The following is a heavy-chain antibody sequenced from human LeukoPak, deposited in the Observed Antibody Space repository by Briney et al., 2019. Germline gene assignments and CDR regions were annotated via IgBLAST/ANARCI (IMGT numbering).Heavy chain of an antibody. CDR1: GYTFTSYD. J-gene: IGHJ6*03. D-gene: IGHD3-10*01. V-gene: IGHV1-8*01. Sequence: GASVKVSCKASGYTFTSYDINWVRQAPGQGLEWMGWMNPNSGNTGYAQKFQGRVTMTRNTSISTAYMELSSLRSEDTAVYYCARRDYYGSGGYPYYYHNYMDVWGKGTTLTISS. CDR3: ARRDYYGSGGYPYYYHNYMDV. CDR2: MNPNSGNT.